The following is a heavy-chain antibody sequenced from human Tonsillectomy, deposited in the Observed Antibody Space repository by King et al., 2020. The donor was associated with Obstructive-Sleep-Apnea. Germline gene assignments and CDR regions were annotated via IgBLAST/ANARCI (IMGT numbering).Heavy chain of an antibody. Sequence: VQLVESGAEVKKPGASVKVSCKASGYTFTSYGISWVRQAPGHGLEWMGWISAYNGNTNYAQKLQGRVTMTTDTSTSTAYMELRSLRSDDTAVYYCARGPDYDFWSGLGWYFDLWGRGTLVTVSS. V-gene: IGHV1-18*04. CDR3: ARGPDYDFWSGLGWYFDL. CDR2: ISAYNGNT. J-gene: IGHJ2*01. D-gene: IGHD3-3*01. CDR1: GYTFTSYG.